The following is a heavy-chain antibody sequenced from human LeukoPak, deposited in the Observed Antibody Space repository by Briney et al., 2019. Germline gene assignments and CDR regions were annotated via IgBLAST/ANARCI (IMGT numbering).Heavy chain of an antibody. CDR1: GFTFSSYW. CDR2: INSDGSST. J-gene: IGHJ4*01. V-gene: IGHV3-74*01. Sequence: GGSLRLSCAASGFTFSSYWMHWVRQAPGKGLVWVSRINSDGSSTSYADSVKGRFTISRDNAKNTLYLQMNSLRAEDTAVYYCARGFSVAGTAFRGYWGQGTLVTVSP. CDR3: ARGFSVAGTAFRGY. D-gene: IGHD6-19*01.